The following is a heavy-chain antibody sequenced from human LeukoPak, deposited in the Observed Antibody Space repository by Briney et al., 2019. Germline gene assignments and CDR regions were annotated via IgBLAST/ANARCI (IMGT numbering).Heavy chain of an antibody. D-gene: IGHD6-19*01. CDR2: ISSSSSYI. Sequence: GGSLRLSCAASGFTFSSYSMNWVRQAPGKGLEWVSSISSSSSYIYYADSVKGRFTISRDNAKNSLYLQMNSLGAEDTAVYYCARDAQWLVPEGYFYYMDVWGKGTTVTVSS. CDR1: GFTFSSYS. J-gene: IGHJ6*03. CDR3: ARDAQWLVPEGYFYYMDV. V-gene: IGHV3-21*01.